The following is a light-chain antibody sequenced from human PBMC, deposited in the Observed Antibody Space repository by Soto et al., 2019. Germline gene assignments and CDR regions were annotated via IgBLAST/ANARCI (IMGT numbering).Light chain of an antibody. CDR2: EVN. V-gene: IGLV2-8*01. CDR1: SSDVGSYNH. J-gene: IGLJ3*02. CDR3: NPYAVTDTLV. Sequence: QSALTQPPSASGSPGQSVTISCTGTSSDVGSYNHVSWYQQHPGKAPKLMIYEVNKRPSGVPDRFSGSKSGNTASLTVSGLQAEDEDEYYCNPYAVTDTLVFGGGTKVTV.